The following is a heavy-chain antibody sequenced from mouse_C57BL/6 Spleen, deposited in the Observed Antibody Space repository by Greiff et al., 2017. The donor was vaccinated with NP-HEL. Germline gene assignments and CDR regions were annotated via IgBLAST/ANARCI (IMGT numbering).Heavy chain of an antibody. J-gene: IGHJ1*03. CDR1: GYAFTNYL. V-gene: IGHV1-54*01. D-gene: IGHD1-1*01. Sequence: VQLQQSGAELVRPGTSVKVSCKASGYAFTNYLIEWVKQRPGQGLEWIGVINPGSGGTNYNEKFKGKATLTADKSSSTAYMQLSSLTSEDSAVYFCTRKGLREGYFDVWGTGTTVTVSS. CDR2: INPGSGGT. CDR3: TRKGLREGYFDV.